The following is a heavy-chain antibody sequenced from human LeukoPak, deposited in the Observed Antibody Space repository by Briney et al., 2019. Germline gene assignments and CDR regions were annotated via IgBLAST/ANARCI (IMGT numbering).Heavy chain of an antibody. J-gene: IGHJ4*02. D-gene: IGHD2-2*01. Sequence: NASETLSLTCTVSGGSISSDDYYWSWIRQPPGKGLEWIGYIYYSGSTYYNPSLKSRVTISIDTSKNQFSLKLSSVTAADTAVYYCARYCSSTSCYGRVFDYWGQGTLVTVSS. CDR2: IYYSGST. V-gene: IGHV4-30-4*01. CDR3: ARYCSSTSCYGRVFDY. CDR1: GGSISSDDYY.